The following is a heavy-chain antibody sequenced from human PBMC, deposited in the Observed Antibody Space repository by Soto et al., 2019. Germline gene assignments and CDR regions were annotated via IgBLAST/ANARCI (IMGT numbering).Heavy chain of an antibody. J-gene: IGHJ4*02. Sequence: ASVKVSCKASGYTFTNYAMHWVRQTPGQRLEWMGWINAGNGNTKYSQKFQGRVTITRDTSASTAYMELSSLRSEDTAVYYCARVSGYYLPDYGGQETLVTVSS. CDR2: INAGNGNT. CDR3: ARVSGYYLPDY. V-gene: IGHV1-3*01. CDR1: GYTFTNYA. D-gene: IGHD5-12*01.